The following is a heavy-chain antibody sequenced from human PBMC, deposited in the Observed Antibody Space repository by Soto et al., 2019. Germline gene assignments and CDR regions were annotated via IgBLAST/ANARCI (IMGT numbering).Heavy chain of an antibody. J-gene: IGHJ4*02. V-gene: IGHV3-30-3*01. CDR1: GFTFSSYA. D-gene: IGHD1-26*01. CDR2: ISYDGSNK. Sequence: QVQLVESGGGVVQPGRSLRLSCAASGFTFSSYAMHWVRRAPGKGLEWVAVISYDGSNKYYADSVKGRFTISRDNSKNTLDLQMNSLIAEDTALYFFARASGSYGDYWGQGTLVTVSS. CDR3: ARASGSYGDY.